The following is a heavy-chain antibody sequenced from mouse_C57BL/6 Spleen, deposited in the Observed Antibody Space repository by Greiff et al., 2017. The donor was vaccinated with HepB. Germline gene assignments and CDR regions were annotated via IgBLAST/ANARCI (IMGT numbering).Heavy chain of an antibody. V-gene: IGHV1-69*01. D-gene: IGHD2-3*01. CDR3: ARCGWLPPFAY. CDR1: GYTFTSYW. Sequence: QVQLQQPGAELVMPGASVKLSCKASGYTFTSYWMHWVKQRPGQGLEWIGEIDPSDSYTNYNQKFKGKSTLTVDKSSSTAYMQLSSLTSEDSAVYYCARCGWLPPFAYWGQGTLVTVSA. CDR2: IDPSDSYT. J-gene: IGHJ3*01.